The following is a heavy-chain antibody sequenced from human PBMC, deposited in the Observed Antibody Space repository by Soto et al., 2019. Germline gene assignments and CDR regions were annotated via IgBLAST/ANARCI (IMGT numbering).Heavy chain of an antibody. V-gene: IGHV3-7*03. CDR3: ARPFDTSGWYDY. Sequence: GGSLRLYCSASGFSFGVYWMSWVRQAPGKGLEWVATIKFDASEKKYVDSVKGRFTMSRDNAKNSLYLQWTSLQASDTAMYYCARPFDTSGWYDYWGQGTLVTVSS. CDR2: IKFDASEK. D-gene: IGHD6-19*01. J-gene: IGHJ4*02. CDR1: GFSFGVYW.